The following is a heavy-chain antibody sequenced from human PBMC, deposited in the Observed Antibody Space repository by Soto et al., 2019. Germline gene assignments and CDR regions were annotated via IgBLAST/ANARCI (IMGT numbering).Heavy chain of an antibody. CDR3: ARGYCSGGSCRHYPFDP. D-gene: IGHD2-15*01. Sequence: ASVKVSCKASGYTFTSYDINWVRQATGQGLEWMGWMNPNSGNTGYAQKFQGRVTMTRNTSISTAYMELSSLRSEDTAVYYCARGYCSGGSCRHYPFDPWGQGTLVTVSS. CDR2: MNPNSGNT. CDR1: GYTFTSYD. V-gene: IGHV1-8*01. J-gene: IGHJ5*02.